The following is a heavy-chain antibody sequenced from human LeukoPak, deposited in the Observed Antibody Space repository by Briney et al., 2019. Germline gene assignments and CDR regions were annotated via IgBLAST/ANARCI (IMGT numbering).Heavy chain of an antibody. Sequence: PGGSLRLSCASSGFTFSDYLMSWVRQAPGKGLEWVANIKQDGSEKYYVDSVKGRFTISRDNAKSSLYLQMYSMRAEDTAVYYCARVYGSSAYDSRFAYWGQGTLVTVSS. CDR2: IKQDGSEK. V-gene: IGHV3-7*01. CDR1: GFTFSDYL. CDR3: ARVYGSSAYDSRFAY. D-gene: IGHD3-22*01. J-gene: IGHJ4*02.